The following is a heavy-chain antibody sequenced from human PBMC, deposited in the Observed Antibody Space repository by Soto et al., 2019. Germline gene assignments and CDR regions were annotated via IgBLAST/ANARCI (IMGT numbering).Heavy chain of an antibody. J-gene: IGHJ6*02. D-gene: IGHD2-21*02. CDR2: IYWDDDK. Sequence: QITLKESGPALVKPTQTLTLTCTISGFSLSTGGVGVGWIRQPPGKALEWLALIYWDDDKRYSPSLRSRLTITKDTPKTQVVLTMTNIDPVDTATYYCAHSRCGGDCLQSYSSHYYYGMDVWGQGTTVTVSS. V-gene: IGHV2-5*02. CDR3: AHSRCGGDCLQSYSSHYYYGMDV. CDR1: GFSLSTGGVG.